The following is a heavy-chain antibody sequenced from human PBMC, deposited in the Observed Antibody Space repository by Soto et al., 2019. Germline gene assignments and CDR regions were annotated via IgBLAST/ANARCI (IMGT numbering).Heavy chain of an antibody. CDR2: IYTSGNS. V-gene: IGHV4-4*07. CDR3: ARLWFGKPPGYLDY. Sequence: QVQLQESGPGLVKPSETLALTCSVSGGSISNYYWNWIRQPAGQGLEWIGRIYTSGNSDYNPSLKSRVTMSADTSKNQLSLRLSSVTAADSAVYYCARLWFGKPPGYLDYWGQGIRVTISS. D-gene: IGHD3-10*01. CDR1: GGSISNYY. J-gene: IGHJ4*02.